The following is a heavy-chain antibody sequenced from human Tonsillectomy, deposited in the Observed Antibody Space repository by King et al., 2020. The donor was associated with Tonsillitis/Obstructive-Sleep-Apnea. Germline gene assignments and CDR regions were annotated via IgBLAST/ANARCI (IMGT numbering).Heavy chain of an antibody. Sequence: QLQESGPGLVKPSETLSLTCTVSGGSISSYYWSWIRQPPGKGLEWIGYIYNSGSTNYNPSLKSRVTISVDTSKNQFSLKLSSVTASDTAVYYCAGGGYDMLIGYPPPNFAYGGQGTLVTVPS. V-gene: IGHV4-59*01. J-gene: IGHJ4*02. D-gene: IGHD3-9*01. CDR1: GGSISSYY. CDR3: AGGGYDMLIGYPPPNFAY. CDR2: IYNSGST.